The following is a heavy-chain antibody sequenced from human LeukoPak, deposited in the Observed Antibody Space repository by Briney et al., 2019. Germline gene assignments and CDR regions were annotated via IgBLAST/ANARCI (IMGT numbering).Heavy chain of an antibody. J-gene: IGHJ3*01. V-gene: IGHV3-7*04. D-gene: IGHD6-13*01. Sequence: GGSLRLSCEVSGFTFSSNGMSWVRQAPGKGLEWVANIKQDGSETYYVDSVKGRFTISRDNARNSLYLQMNSLRAEDTAVYYCARISGGWSRGAFDVWGQGTMVTVSS. CDR1: GFTFSSNG. CDR2: IKQDGSET. CDR3: ARISGGWSRGAFDV.